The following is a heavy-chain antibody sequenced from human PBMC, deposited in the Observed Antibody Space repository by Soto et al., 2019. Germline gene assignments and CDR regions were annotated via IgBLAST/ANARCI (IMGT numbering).Heavy chain of an antibody. J-gene: IGHJ4*02. CDR3: ARVSYGSGWN. CDR2: ISNSRITI. Sequence: QVQLVESGGGLVKPGGSLRLSCVASGFTFSDYHMSWMRQAPGKGLEWVSYISNSRITIYYGNSVKGRFTISRDNAKNSLYRQMNSLRSEDTAVYYCARVSYGSGWNWGQGILVTVSS. CDR1: GFTFSDYH. V-gene: IGHV3-11*01. D-gene: IGHD3-10*01.